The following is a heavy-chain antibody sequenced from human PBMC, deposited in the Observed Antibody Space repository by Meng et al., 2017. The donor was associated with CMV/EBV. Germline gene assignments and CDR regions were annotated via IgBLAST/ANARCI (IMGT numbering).Heavy chain of an antibody. CDR1: GFTFSSYS. D-gene: IGHD5-24*01. CDR3: AKDRRWLLDY. J-gene: IGHJ4*02. V-gene: IGHV3-21*04. CDR2: ISSSSSYI. Sequence: GGSLRLSCAASGFTFSSYSMNWVRQAPGKGLEWVSSISSSSSYIYYADSVKGRFTISRDNAKNSLYLQMNRLRAEDTAVYYCAKDRRWLLDYWGQGTLVTVSS.